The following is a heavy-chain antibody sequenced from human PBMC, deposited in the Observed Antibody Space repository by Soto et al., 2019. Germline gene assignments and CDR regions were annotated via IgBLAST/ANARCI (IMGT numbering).Heavy chain of an antibody. CDR1: GGSISSYY. CDR2: IYYSGST. CDR3: ARASDFWSGYFDY. V-gene: IGHV4-59*01. D-gene: IGHD3-3*01. J-gene: IGHJ4*02. Sequence: ASETLSLTCTVSGGSISSYYWSWIRQPPGKGLEWIGYIYYSGSTNYNPSLKSRVTISVDTSKNQFSLKLSSVTAADTAVYYCARASDFWSGYFDYWGQGTLVTVSS.